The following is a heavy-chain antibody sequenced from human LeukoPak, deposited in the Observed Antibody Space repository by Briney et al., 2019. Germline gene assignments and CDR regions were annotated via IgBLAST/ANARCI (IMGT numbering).Heavy chain of an antibody. Sequence: GGSLRLSCAGSGFTFGSYSMNWVRHAPGKGLEWVSYIGHTGSITDYADSVKGRFTISRDNGKNSLYLQMNSLRAEDTAVYYCARDLSEPHWYSSGWSLDVWGQGTTVTVSS. J-gene: IGHJ6*02. D-gene: IGHD6-19*01. CDR3: ARDLSEPHWYSSGWSLDV. CDR1: GFTFGSYS. CDR2: IGHTGSIT. V-gene: IGHV3-48*04.